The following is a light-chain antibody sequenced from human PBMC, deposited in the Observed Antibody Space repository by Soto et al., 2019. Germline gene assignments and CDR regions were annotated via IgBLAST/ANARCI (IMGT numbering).Light chain of an antibody. CDR3: QQYGNSFT. V-gene: IGKV3-20*01. J-gene: IGKJ3*01. Sequence: EIVLTQSPGTLSLSPGDRATLSCRATPSVSSDYLAWYQQKPGQTPRLLIYRASSRATGIPDRFSGSGSGTDFTLTISRLEPEDFAVYYCQQYGNSFTFGPGTKVDIK. CDR1: PSVSSDY. CDR2: RAS.